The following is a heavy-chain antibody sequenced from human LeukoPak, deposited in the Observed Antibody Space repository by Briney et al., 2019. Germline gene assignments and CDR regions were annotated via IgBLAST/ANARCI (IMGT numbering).Heavy chain of an antibody. CDR1: GGSFSDFY. CDR3: ARVAVSGPTGWFDS. CDR2: ISSTSAYI. Sequence: LSLTCAIYGGSFSDFYWSWIRQPPGKGLEWVSYISSTSAYIHYADSVKGRFTISRDNVDNVVYLEMNSLGAEDTATYYCARVAVSGPTGWFDSWGQGTLVIVSS. D-gene: IGHD2-8*02. J-gene: IGHJ5*01. V-gene: IGHV3-11*06.